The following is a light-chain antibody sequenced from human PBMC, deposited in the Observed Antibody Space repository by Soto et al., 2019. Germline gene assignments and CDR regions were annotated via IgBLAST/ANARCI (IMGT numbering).Light chain of an antibody. CDR2: GAS. CDR3: QQYGSGPPT. Sequence: ENVLAQSPGPLSLATGERATLSCRASQSVSSSYLAWYQQKPGQAPRLLIYGASSRATGISDRISGSGSGTDFTLTISRLEPGDFAVYYCQQYGSGPPTFGQGTKVDIK. CDR1: QSVSSSY. V-gene: IGKV3-20*01. J-gene: IGKJ1*01.